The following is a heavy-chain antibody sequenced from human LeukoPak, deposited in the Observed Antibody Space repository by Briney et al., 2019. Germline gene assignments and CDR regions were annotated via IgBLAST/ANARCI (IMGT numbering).Heavy chain of an antibody. D-gene: IGHD6-19*01. CDR2: ISDRGTTM. Sequence: PGGSLRLSCAASGFTLRSYEMNWVRQAPGKGLEWVSYISDRGTTMYYADSVKGRFTISGDNAKNSLYLQMKSLRAEDTAVYYCVRDHSGWSLDPWGQGTLVTVSS. V-gene: IGHV3-48*03. CDR3: VRDHSGWSLDP. J-gene: IGHJ5*02. CDR1: GFTLRSYE.